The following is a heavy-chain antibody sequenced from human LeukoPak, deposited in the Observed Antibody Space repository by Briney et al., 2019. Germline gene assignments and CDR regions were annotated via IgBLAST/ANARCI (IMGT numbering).Heavy chain of an antibody. Sequence: ASVKVSCTASGYTFTSYYMHWVRQAPGQGLEWMGIINPSGGSTSYAQKFQGRVTMTRDTSTSTVYMELSSLRSEDTAVYYCVRDIGGYVDYWGQGTLGTVSS. CDR1: GYTFTSYY. D-gene: IGHD3-22*01. CDR3: VRDIGGYVDY. CDR2: INPSGGST. J-gene: IGHJ4*02. V-gene: IGHV1-46*01.